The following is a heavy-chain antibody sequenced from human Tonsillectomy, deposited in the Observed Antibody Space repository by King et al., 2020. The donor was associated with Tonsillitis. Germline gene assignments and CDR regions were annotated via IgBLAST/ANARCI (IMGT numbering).Heavy chain of an antibody. CDR3: ARGGGRYYMDV. CDR2: INHSGGT. J-gene: IGHJ6*03. CDR1: GGSFSGYY. V-gene: IGHV4-34*01. Sequence: VQLQQWGAGLLKPSETLSLTCAVYGGSFSGYYWSWIRQPPGKGLEWIGEINHSGGTNYNPSLKSRVTISVDTSKNQFSLKLSSVTAADTAVYYCARGGGRYYMDVWGRGATVTVSS.